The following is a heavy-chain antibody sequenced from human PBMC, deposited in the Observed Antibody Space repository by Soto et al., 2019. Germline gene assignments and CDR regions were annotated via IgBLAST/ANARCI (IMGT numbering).Heavy chain of an antibody. J-gene: IGHJ4*02. CDR3: TIVRVADSALDH. V-gene: IGHV3-30*03. Sequence: GGSLRLSCAASGFTFSDFGMHWVRQAPGKGLEWVAIISYDGILKYYADSVKGRFTISRDNSKNTLFLHMSNLRAEDTAMYYCTIVRVADSALDHWGQGTLVTVS. D-gene: IGHD3-10*02. CDR1: GFTFSDFG. CDR2: ISYDGILK.